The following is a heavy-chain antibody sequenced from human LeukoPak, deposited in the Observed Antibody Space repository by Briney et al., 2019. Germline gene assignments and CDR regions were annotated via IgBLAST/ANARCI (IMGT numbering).Heavy chain of an antibody. J-gene: IGHJ4*02. Sequence: TSETLSLTCAVSGYSMTSYFYWGWIRQPPGKGLGWIGSIYQSGSTYYNPSLKSRVTISVDTSKNQYSLKPSSVTAADTAVYFCASGYSDYIGYLHWGQGTLVTVSS. CDR3: ASGYSDYIGYLH. CDR1: GYSMTSYFY. V-gene: IGHV4-38-2*01. D-gene: IGHD3-16*01. CDR2: IYQSGST.